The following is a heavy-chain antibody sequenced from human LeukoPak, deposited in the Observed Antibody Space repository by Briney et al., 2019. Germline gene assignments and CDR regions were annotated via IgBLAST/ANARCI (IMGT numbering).Heavy chain of an antibody. V-gene: IGHV1-69*13. J-gene: IGHJ4*02. CDR3: AREGIVVVPAAYGGLDY. CDR2: IIPIFGTA. CDR1: GYTFTSYD. D-gene: IGHD2-2*01. Sequence: GASVKVSCKASGYTFTSYDINWVRQAPGQGLEWMGGIIPIFGTANYAQKFQGRVTITADESTSTAYMELSSLRSEDTAVYYCAREGIVVVPAAYGGLDYWGQGTLVTVSS.